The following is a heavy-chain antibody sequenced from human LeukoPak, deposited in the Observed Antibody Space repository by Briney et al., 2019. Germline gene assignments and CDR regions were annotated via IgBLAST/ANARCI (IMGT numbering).Heavy chain of an antibody. CDR1: GGSISSGGYS. CDR3: ARGGGSYSNYPNFDY. Sequence: SQTLSLTCAVSGGSISSGGYSWSWIRQPPGKGLEWIGYIYHSGSTYYNPSLKSRVTISVDRSKNQFSLKLSSVTAADTAVYYCARGGGSYSNYPNFDYWGKGTLVTVSS. CDR2: IYHSGST. D-gene: IGHD4-11*01. J-gene: IGHJ4*02. V-gene: IGHV4-30-2*01.